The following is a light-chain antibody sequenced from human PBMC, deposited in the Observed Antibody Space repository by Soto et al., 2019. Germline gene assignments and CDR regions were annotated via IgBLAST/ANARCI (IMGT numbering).Light chain of an antibody. CDR1: QSLTNS. V-gene: IGKV3-15*01. J-gene: IGKJ1*01. CDR2: GAS. Sequence: EFVFTQSPCTLSLSPGEGATLSCRASQSLTNSFIAWYQQKPGQAPRLLIYGASTRATGIPARFSGSGSGTEFTLTISSLQSEDFAVYYCQQYNNWPRTFGQGTKVDI. CDR3: QQYNNWPRT.